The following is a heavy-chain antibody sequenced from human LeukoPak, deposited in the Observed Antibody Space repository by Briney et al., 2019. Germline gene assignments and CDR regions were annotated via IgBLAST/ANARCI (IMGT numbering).Heavy chain of an antibody. V-gene: IGHV3-7*03. CDR3: VSRGCTANACFVSSFNCFDH. CDR2: INQDGSEK. J-gene: IGHJ4*02. D-gene: IGHD2-8*02. CDR1: GLTFSRYW. Sequence: GGSLRLSCAASGLTFSRYWLTWVRQAPGKGMEWVANINQDGSEKNYVDSVKGRFTISRDNAKSSLYLQMNSLRDEDTAVYHCVSRGCTANACFVSSFNCFDHWGQGSLVTVSS.